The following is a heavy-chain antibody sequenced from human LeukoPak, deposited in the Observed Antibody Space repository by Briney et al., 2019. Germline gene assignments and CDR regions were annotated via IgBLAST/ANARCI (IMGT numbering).Heavy chain of an antibody. J-gene: IGHJ4*02. D-gene: IGHD3-22*01. Sequence: PSETLSLTCTVSGGSISTYFWHWIRQPPGKGLEWMGYIFDSGTTAYNTSLKRRVTMSVDTSKNQFSLTLSSVTAADTAVYYCARHRYYDSSGYYSGYWGQGTLVTVSS. CDR2: IFDSGTT. V-gene: IGHV4-59*01. CDR3: ARHRYYDSSGYYSGY. CDR1: GGSISTYF.